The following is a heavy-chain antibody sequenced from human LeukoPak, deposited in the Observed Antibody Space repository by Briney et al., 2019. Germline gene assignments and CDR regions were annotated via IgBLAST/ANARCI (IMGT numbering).Heavy chain of an antibody. CDR1: GYSFTSYW. CDR2: IYPGDSDT. D-gene: IGHD1-26*01. V-gene: IGHV5-51*01. Sequence: RHVKSLKISCKGSGYSFTSYWIGWVRQMPGKGLEWMRIIYPGDSDTRYSPSFQGQVTISADKSISTAYLQWSSLKASDTAMYYCARQHRSIVGAPGYWGQGTLVTVSS. CDR3: ARQHRSIVGAPGY. J-gene: IGHJ4*02.